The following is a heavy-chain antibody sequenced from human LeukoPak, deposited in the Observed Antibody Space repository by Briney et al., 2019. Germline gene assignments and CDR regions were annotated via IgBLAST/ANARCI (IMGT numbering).Heavy chain of an antibody. V-gene: IGHV4-61*01. D-gene: IGHD3-16*01. J-gene: IGHJ4*02. Sequence: SETLSLTCTVSGGFVSSGSYYWSWIRQPPGKGLEWIGYIYYSGSTNYNPSLKSRVTISVDTSKNQFSLKLSSVTAADTAVYYCARKGVLGYYFDYWGQGTLATVSS. CDR2: IYYSGST. CDR3: ARKGVLGYYFDY. CDR1: GGFVSSGSYY.